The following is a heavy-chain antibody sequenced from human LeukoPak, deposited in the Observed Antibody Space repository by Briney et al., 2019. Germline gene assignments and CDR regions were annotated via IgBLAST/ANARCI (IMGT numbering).Heavy chain of an antibody. CDR1: GFTFSSYA. J-gene: IGHJ4*02. CDR2: IPYDGSNK. V-gene: IGHV3-30-3*01. D-gene: IGHD3/OR15-3a*01. Sequence: GGSLRLSCAASGFTFSSYAMHWVRQAPGKGLEWVAVIPYDGSNKYYADSVKGRFTISRDNSKNTLYLQMNSLRAEDTAVYYCAKEWTGSRPPFDYWGQGTLVTVSS. CDR3: AKEWTGSRPPFDY.